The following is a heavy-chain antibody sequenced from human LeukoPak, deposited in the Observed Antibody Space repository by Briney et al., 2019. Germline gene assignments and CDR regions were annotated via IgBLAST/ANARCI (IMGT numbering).Heavy chain of an antibody. CDR3: AKDIDFSSWPRAFDI. D-gene: IGHD6-13*01. Sequence: GGSLRLSCAALGFTFDDYSMHWVRRAPGKGLEWVSDIRWDGGSIGYADSVKGRFTISRDNAKNSLYLQMNSLRAEDMALYYCAKDIDFSSWPRAFDIWGQGTMVTVSS. CDR1: GFTFDDYS. V-gene: IGHV3-9*03. J-gene: IGHJ3*02. CDR2: IRWDGGSI.